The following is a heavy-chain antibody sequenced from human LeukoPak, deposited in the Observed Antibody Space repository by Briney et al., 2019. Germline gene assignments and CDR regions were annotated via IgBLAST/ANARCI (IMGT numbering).Heavy chain of an antibody. CDR2: IRSKANSYAT. CDR1: GFTFSGSA. V-gene: IGHV3-73*01. CDR3: TRYTAAAGSPFDY. Sequence: GGSLKLSCAASGFTFSGSAMHWVRQASGKGLEWVGRIRSKANSYATAYAASVKGRFTISRDDSKNTAYLQMNSLKTEDTAVYYCTRYTAAAGSPFDYWGQRTLVTVSS. J-gene: IGHJ4*02. D-gene: IGHD6-13*01.